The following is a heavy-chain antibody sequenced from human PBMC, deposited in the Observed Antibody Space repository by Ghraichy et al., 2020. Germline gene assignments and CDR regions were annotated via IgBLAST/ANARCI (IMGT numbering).Heavy chain of an antibody. CDR1: GFTFSSYA. D-gene: IGHD1-7*01. Sequence: LSLTCAASGFTFSSYAMSWVRQAPGKGLEWVSAISGSGGSTYYADSVKGRFTISRDNSKNTLYLQMNSLRAEDTAVYYCAKDLSNWNYGPYYYYYYGMDVWGQGTTVTVSS. V-gene: IGHV3-23*01. CDR3: AKDLSNWNYGPYYYYYYGMDV. CDR2: ISGSGGST. J-gene: IGHJ6*02.